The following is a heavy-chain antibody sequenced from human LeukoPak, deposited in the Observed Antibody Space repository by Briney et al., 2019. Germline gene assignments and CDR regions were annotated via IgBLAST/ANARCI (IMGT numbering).Heavy chain of an antibody. CDR3: ARRRGYGSFDY. J-gene: IGHJ4*02. CDR2: IYPGDSDT. Sequence: GESLKTSCKASGYSFTNSWIGWVRQMPGKGLEWMGIIYPGDSDTIYSPSFQGQVTISADKSISTAYLQWSSLKASDTAMYYCARRRGYGSFDYWGQGTLVTVSS. CDR1: GYSFTNSW. V-gene: IGHV5-51*01. D-gene: IGHD5-12*01.